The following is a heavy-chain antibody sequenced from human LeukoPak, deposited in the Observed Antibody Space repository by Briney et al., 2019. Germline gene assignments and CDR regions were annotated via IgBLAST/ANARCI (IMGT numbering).Heavy chain of an antibody. CDR2: INPNSGGT. Sequence: EASVKVSCKASGYTFTGYYMHWVRQAPGQGLEWMGWINPNSGGTNYAQKFQGRVTMTRDTSISTAYMELSRLRSDDTAVYYCARDGAVAGTKAIDYWGQGTLVTVSS. CDR3: ARDGAVAGTKAIDY. J-gene: IGHJ4*02. CDR1: GYTFTGYY. V-gene: IGHV1-2*02. D-gene: IGHD6-19*01.